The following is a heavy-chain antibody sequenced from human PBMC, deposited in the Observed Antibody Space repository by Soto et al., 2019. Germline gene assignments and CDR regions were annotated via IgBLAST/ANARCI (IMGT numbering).Heavy chain of an antibody. CDR3: ARGGDWYDILTGYYFLYFDY. CDR2: INSDGSST. Sequence: GGSLRLSCAASGFTFSSYWMHWVRQAPGKGLVWVSRINSDGSSTSYADSVKGRFTISRDNAKNTLYLQMNSLRAEDTAVYYCARGGDWYDILTGYYFLYFDYWGQGTLVTVSS. V-gene: IGHV3-74*01. J-gene: IGHJ4*02. CDR1: GFTFSSYW. D-gene: IGHD3-9*01.